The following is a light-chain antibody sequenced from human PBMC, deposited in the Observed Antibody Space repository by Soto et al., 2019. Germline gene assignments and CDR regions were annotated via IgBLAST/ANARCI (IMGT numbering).Light chain of an antibody. CDR3: SSYTTDAVV. V-gene: IGLV2-14*01. Sequence: QSALTQPASVSGSPGQSITISCIGTSSDVGANDYVSWYQQNPGKAPKLMIYDVSTRPSGVSDRFSGSKSGNTASRTISGLQSEDEADYYCSSYTTDAVVFGGGTKLTVL. J-gene: IGLJ3*02. CDR2: DVS. CDR1: SSDVGANDY.